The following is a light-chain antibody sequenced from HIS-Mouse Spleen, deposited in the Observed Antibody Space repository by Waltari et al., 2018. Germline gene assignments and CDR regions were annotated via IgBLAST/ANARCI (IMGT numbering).Light chain of an antibody. Sequence: SYELTQPPSVSVSPGQTARITCPGHALTKNYAYWYQQKSGQAPVLVIYEDSKRPSGIPERFSGSSSGTMATLTISGAQVEDEADYYCYSTDSSGNHRVFGGGTKLTVL. CDR2: EDS. CDR3: YSTDSSGNHRV. V-gene: IGLV3-10*01. J-gene: IGLJ2*01. CDR1: ALTKNY.